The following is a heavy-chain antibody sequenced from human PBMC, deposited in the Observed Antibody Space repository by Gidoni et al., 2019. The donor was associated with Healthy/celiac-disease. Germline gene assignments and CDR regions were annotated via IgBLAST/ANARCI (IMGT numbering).Heavy chain of an antibody. CDR2: ISWDGGST. Sequence: EVQLVESGGVVVQPGGSLRLSCAASGFTFDDYAMHWVRQAPGKGLEWVSLISWDGGSTYYADSVKGRFTISRDNSKNSLYLQMNSLRAEDTALYYCAKTACSSTSCYTLMGDYHYMDVWGKGTTVTVSS. D-gene: IGHD2-2*02. V-gene: IGHV3-43D*03. CDR1: GFTFDDYA. CDR3: AKTACSSTSCYTLMGDYHYMDV. J-gene: IGHJ6*03.